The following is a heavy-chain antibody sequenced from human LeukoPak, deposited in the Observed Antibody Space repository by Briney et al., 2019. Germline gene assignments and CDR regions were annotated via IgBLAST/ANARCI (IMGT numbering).Heavy chain of an antibody. Sequence: PGRSLRLSCAASGFTFSSYGMHWVRQAPGKGLEWVAVISHDGSNKYDADSVKGRFTISRDNSKNTLYLQMNSLRAEDTAVYSCASWPVGWYGEDSWGQGTLVTVSS. J-gene: IGHJ4*02. CDR1: GFTFSSYG. CDR3: ASWPVGWYGEDS. V-gene: IGHV3-30*03. D-gene: IGHD6-19*01. CDR2: ISHDGSNK.